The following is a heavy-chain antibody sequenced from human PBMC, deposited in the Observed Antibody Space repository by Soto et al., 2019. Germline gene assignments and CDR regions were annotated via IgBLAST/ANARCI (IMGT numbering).Heavy chain of an antibody. CDR1: GFTLSSYG. V-gene: IGHV3-33*01. CDR3: ARSVVIPAALDY. Sequence: GGSLRLSCAASGFTLSSYGMHWVRQAPGKGLEWVALIWYDGTKKHYADSVIGRFTISRDNSKNTLDLQMNSLRADDTAVYYCARSVVIPAALDYWGQGTLVT. CDR2: IWYDGTKK. J-gene: IGHJ4*02. D-gene: IGHD2-2*01.